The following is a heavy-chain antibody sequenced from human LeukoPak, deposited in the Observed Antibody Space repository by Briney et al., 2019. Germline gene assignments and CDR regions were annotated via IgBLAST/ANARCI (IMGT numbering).Heavy chain of an antibody. D-gene: IGHD2-21*02. CDR2: IIPILGIA. CDR3: ARDGPVVVTAILYYYYGMDV. CDR1: GGTFSSYA. J-gene: IGHJ6*02. V-gene: IGHV1-69*04. Sequence: SVKVSCKASGGTFSSYAISWVRQAPGQGLEWMGRIIPILGIANYAQKFQGRVTITADRSTSTAYMELSSLRSEDTAVYYCARDGPVVVTAILYYYYGMDVWGQGTTVTVSS.